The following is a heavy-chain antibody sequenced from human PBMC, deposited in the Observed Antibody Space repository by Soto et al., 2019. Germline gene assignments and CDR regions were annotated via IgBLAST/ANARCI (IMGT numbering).Heavy chain of an antibody. J-gene: IGHJ4*02. D-gene: IGHD5-12*01. V-gene: IGHV1-8*01. CDR2: MNPNSGNT. CDR1: GYTFTSYD. CDR3: ATGNIMATIKVTYFDD. Sequence: ASVKVSCKASGYTFTSYDINWVRQATGQGLEWMGWMNPNSGNTGYAQKFQGRVTMTRNTSISTAYMELSSLRSEDTAVYYCATGNIMATIKVTYFDDWGQGTLVTVSS.